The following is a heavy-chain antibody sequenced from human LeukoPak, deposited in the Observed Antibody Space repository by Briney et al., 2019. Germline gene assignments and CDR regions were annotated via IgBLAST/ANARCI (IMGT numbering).Heavy chain of an antibody. CDR2: ISSSGSTI. D-gene: IGHD3-10*01. J-gene: IGHJ4*02. CDR3: ARDGGDYGSGSYYAY. Sequence: GGSLRLSCAGSGFTFSSYGMNWVRQAPGKGLEWVSYISSSGSTIYYADSVKGRFTISRDNAKKSLYLQMDSLRAEDTAVYYCARDGGDYGSGSYYAYWGQGTLVTVSS. V-gene: IGHV3-48*03. CDR1: GFTFSSYG.